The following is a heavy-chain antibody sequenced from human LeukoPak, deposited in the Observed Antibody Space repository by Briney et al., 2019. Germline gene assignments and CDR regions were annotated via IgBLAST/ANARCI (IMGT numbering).Heavy chain of an antibody. Sequence: ASVKVSCKASGYTFTSYDINWVRQATGQGLEWMGWMNPNSGNTGYAQKFQGRVTMTRNTSISTAYMELSSLRSEDTAVYYCARGGEIAAAGTTNFDYWGQGTLVTVSS. CDR3: ARGGEIAAAGTTNFDY. CDR1: GYTFTSYD. D-gene: IGHD6-13*01. CDR2: MNPNSGNT. V-gene: IGHV1-8*01. J-gene: IGHJ4*02.